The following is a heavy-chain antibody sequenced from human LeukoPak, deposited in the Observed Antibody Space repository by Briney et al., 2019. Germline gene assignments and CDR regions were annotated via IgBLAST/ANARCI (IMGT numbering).Heavy chain of an antibody. D-gene: IGHD3-10*01. CDR3: ATNYYGSGPDH. V-gene: IGHV3-74*01. CDR1: GFTFSSYW. CDR2: IKSDGSST. Sequence: GGSLTLSCAASGFTFSSYWMHWVRHAPGKGLVWVSRIKSDGSSTTYADSVKGRFTISRDNAKNTLYLQMNSLRAEDTAVYYCATNYYGSGPDHWGQGTLVTVSA. J-gene: IGHJ4*02.